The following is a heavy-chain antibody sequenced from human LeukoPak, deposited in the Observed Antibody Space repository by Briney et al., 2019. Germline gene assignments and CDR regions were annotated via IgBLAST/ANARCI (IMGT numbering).Heavy chain of an antibody. J-gene: IGHJ4*02. CDR3: ARGGYYDSSGYQTSLTDPLDY. CDR1: GGSISSYY. V-gene: IGHV4-59*01. D-gene: IGHD3-22*01. CDR2: IYYSGST. Sequence: MSSETLSLTCTVSGGSISSYYWSWIRQPPGKGLEWIGYIYYSGSTNYNPSLKSRVTISVDTSKNQFSLKLSSVTAADTAVYYCARGGYYDSSGYQTSLTDPLDYWGQGTLVTVSS.